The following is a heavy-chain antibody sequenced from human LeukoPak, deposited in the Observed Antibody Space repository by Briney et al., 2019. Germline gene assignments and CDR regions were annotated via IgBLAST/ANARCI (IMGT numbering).Heavy chain of an antibody. V-gene: IGHV6-1*01. CDR3: ARITFVRFLEPFDP. CDR1: GDSVSNNSAA. Sequence: SQTLSLTCAISGDSVSNNSAAWNWIRQSPSRGLEWLGRTYYRSKWYNVYAVSVKSRITINPDTSKNQFSLQLNSVTPEDTAVYYCARITFVRFLEPFDPWGQGTLVTVSS. D-gene: IGHD3-3*01. CDR2: TYYRSKWYN. J-gene: IGHJ5*02.